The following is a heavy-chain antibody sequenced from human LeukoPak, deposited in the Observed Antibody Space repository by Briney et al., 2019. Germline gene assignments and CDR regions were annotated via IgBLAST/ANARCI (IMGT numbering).Heavy chain of an antibody. V-gene: IGHV4-31*03. Sequence: SQTLSLTCTVSGGSISSGGYYWSWIRQHPGKGLEWIGYIYYSGSTYYNPSLKSRVTISVDTSKNQFSLKLSPVTAADTAVYYCARDGIVGATSGLGYWGQGTLVTVSS. CDR2: IYYSGST. CDR3: ARDGIVGATSGLGY. CDR1: GGSISSGGYY. J-gene: IGHJ4*02. D-gene: IGHD1-26*01.